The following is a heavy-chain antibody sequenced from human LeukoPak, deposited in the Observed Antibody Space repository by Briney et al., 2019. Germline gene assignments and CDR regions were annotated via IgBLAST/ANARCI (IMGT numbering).Heavy chain of an antibody. Sequence: GGSLRLSCAASGFSFSSYAMTWVRQAPGKGLEWVSAISGSGGSTYYADSVKGRFTISRDNSKDTLYLQMNSLRAEDTAVYYCAKLSGYSYGYVSDYWGQGTLVTVSS. CDR2: ISGSGGST. J-gene: IGHJ4*02. CDR3: AKLSGYSYGYVSDY. D-gene: IGHD5-18*01. CDR1: GFSFSSYA. V-gene: IGHV3-23*01.